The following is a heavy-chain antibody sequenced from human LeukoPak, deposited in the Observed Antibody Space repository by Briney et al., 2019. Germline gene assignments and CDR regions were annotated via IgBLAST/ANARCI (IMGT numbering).Heavy chain of an antibody. CDR3: ARGSSWYAGMFDY. Sequence: SETLSLTCTVSGGSISSSSYYWGWIRQPPGKGLEWIGYIYYSGSTNYNPSLKSRVTISVDTSKNQFSLKLSSVTAADTAVYYCARGSSWYAGMFDYWGQGTLVTVSS. CDR1: GGSISSSSYY. D-gene: IGHD6-13*01. J-gene: IGHJ4*02. V-gene: IGHV4-61*05. CDR2: IYYSGST.